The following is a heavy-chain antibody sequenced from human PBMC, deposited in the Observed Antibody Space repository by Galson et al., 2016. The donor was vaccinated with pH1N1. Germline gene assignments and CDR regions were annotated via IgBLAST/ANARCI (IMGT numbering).Heavy chain of an antibody. D-gene: IGHD2-8*01. Sequence: SLRLSCAASGFTFSDYYMSWIRQAPGKGLGWVSYISSTGSTIYYADSVKGRFTVSRGNAKNTLYLQMNSLSVEDMAVYYCIRALNGTWIWGQGTLVTVSS. CDR3: IRALNGTWI. CDR2: ISSTGSTI. V-gene: IGHV3-11*04. CDR1: GFTFSDYY. J-gene: IGHJ4*02.